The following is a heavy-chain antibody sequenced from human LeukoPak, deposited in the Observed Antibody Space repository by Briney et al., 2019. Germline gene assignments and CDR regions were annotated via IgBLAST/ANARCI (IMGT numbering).Heavy chain of an antibody. J-gene: IGHJ4*02. CDR2: IYYSGST. D-gene: IGHD3-22*01. V-gene: IGHV4-59*01. Sequence: SETLSLTCTVSGASISSYYWSWLRQPPVKGLEWIGYIYYSGSTNYNPSLKSRVTISVDTSKDQFSLKLSSVTAAETAVYYCARGMKSSGYRAWIDYWGQGTLVTVSS. CDR1: GASISSYY. CDR3: ARGMKSSGYRAWIDY.